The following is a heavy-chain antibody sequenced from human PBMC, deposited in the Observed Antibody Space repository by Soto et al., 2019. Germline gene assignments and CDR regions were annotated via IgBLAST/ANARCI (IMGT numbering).Heavy chain of an antibody. Sequence: PGGSLRLYCAASEFTFSSCAMSRVSKAPGKGLEWVSAISGSGGSTYYADSVKGRFTISRDNSKNTLYLQMNSLRAEDTAVYYCAEVEGNAVAGGNIDSWGQGT. D-gene: IGHD6-19*01. CDR1: EFTFSSCA. CDR2: ISGSGGST. CDR3: AEVEGNAVAGGNIDS. J-gene: IGHJ4*02. V-gene: IGHV3-23*01.